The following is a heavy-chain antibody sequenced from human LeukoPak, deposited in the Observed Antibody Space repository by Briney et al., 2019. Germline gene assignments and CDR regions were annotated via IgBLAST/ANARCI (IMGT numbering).Heavy chain of an antibody. CDR3: ASPYCSSTSCYFGY. J-gene: IGHJ4*02. CDR1: GGSFSGYY. D-gene: IGHD2-2*01. Sequence: SETLSLTCAVYGGSFSGYYWSWIRQPPGKGLEWIGEINHSGSTNYNPSLKSRVTISVDTSKNQFSLKLSSVTAADTAVYYCASPYCSSTSCYFGYWGQGTLVTVSS. V-gene: IGHV4-34*01. CDR2: INHSGST.